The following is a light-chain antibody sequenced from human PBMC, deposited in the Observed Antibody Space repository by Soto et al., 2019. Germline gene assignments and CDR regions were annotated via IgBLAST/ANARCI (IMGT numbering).Light chain of an antibody. CDR1: QGISNY. CDR3: QKYNSAPWT. V-gene: IGKV1-27*01. CDR2: AAS. J-gene: IGKJ5*01. Sequence: DIHMTQSPSSVSASVGDRVTITCRASQGISNYLAWYQQKPGEVPKLLIYAASTLQSGVPSRFSGSGSGTDFTLTINSLQPEDVATYYCQKYNSAPWTFGQGTRLEIK.